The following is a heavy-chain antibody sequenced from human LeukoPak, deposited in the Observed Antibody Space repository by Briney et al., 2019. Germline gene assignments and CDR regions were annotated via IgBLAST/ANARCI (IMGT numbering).Heavy chain of an antibody. V-gene: IGHV3-74*01. D-gene: IGHD3-9*01. Sequence: GGSLRLSCAASGFTFSSYWMHWARQAPGKGLVWVSRINSDGSSTSYADSVKGRFTISRDNAKNTLYLQMNSLRAEDTAVYYCARDGVRYFDWLAPYYYYYGMDVWGQGTTVTVSS. CDR1: GFTFSSYW. J-gene: IGHJ6*02. CDR3: ARDGVRYFDWLAPYYYYYGMDV. CDR2: INSDGSST.